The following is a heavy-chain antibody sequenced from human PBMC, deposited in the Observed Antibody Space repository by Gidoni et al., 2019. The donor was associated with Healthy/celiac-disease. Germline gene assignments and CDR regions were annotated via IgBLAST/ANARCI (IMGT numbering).Heavy chain of an antibody. CDR2: INHSGST. Sequence: QVQLQQWGAGLLKPSETLSLTCAVYGGSFSGYYWSWIRQPPGKGLEWIGEINHSGSTNYNPSLKSRVTISVDTSKNQFSLKLSSVTAADTAVYYCASNRFSVAGREFDYWGQGTLVTVSS. CDR1: GGSFSGYY. J-gene: IGHJ4*02. D-gene: IGHD6-19*01. CDR3: ASNRFSVAGREFDY. V-gene: IGHV4-34*01.